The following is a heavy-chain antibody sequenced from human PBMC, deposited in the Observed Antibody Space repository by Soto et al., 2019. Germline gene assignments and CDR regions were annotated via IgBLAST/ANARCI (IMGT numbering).Heavy chain of an antibody. CDR2: IYYSGST. CDR1: GGSISSYY. V-gene: IGHV4-59*01. Sequence: QVQLQESGPGLVKPSETLSLTCTVSGGSISSYYWSWIRQPPGKGLEWIGYIYYSGSTNYNPSLKGRVTISGDTSKNQFSLKLSSVTAADTAVYYCARAWGYYFDYWGQGTLVTVSS. CDR3: ARAWGYYFDY. J-gene: IGHJ4*02. D-gene: IGHD3-16*01.